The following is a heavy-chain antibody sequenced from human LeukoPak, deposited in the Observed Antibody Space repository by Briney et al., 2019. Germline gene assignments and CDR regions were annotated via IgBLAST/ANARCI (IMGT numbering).Heavy chain of an antibody. V-gene: IGHV1-2*02. CDR2: INPNSGGR. CDR1: GYTFTGYY. D-gene: IGHD3-9*01. J-gene: IGHJ4*02. CDR3: ARGHLVYYFDY. Sequence: ASVKVSCKASGYTFTGYYMHWVRQAPGQGLEWMGWINPNSGGRKYAQKFQGRVTMTRDTSISTAYMELSRLRSDDTAVYYCARGHLVYYFDYWGQGTLVTVSS.